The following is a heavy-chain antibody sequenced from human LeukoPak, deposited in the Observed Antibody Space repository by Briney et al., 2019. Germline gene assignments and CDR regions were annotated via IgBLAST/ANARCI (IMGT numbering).Heavy chain of an antibody. Sequence: GGSLRLSCAASGFTFSSYWMSWVRQAAGKGLEWVANIKQDGSEKYYVDSVKGRFTISRDNAKNSLYLQMNSLRAEDTAVYYCARDSGTYCTNGVCSRGNYYYYMDVWGKGTAVTVSS. D-gene: IGHD2-8*01. CDR3: ARDSGTYCTNGVCSRGNYYYYMDV. J-gene: IGHJ6*03. V-gene: IGHV3-7*01. CDR1: GFTFSSYW. CDR2: IKQDGSEK.